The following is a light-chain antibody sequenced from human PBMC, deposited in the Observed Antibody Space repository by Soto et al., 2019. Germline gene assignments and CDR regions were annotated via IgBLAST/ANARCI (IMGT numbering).Light chain of an antibody. CDR1: QVIRNY. CDR3: QQYEELPYT. V-gene: IGKV1-33*01. Sequence: DFKMTQSASSLSASVGERVTITCQASQVIRNYLNWYRQKPGKAPELLIYDISTLEFGVPSRFGGSGSGTDFTFTITGLQPEDIGTYFCQQYEELPYTFGQGTKLEI. CDR2: DIS. J-gene: IGKJ2*01.